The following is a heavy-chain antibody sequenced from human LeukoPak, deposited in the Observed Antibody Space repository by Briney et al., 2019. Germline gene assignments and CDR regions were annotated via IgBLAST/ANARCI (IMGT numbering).Heavy chain of an antibody. CDR3: AKVGNYGDYADPFYYYYYMDV. CDR1: GFTFDDYG. D-gene: IGHD4-17*01. V-gene: IGHV3-20*04. Sequence: PGGSLRLSCAASGFTFDDYGMSWVRQAPGKGLEWVSGINWNGGSTGYADSVKGRFTISRDNAKNSLYLQMNSLRAEDTAVYYCAKVGNYGDYADPFYYYYYMDVWGKGTTVTISS. CDR2: INWNGGST. J-gene: IGHJ6*03.